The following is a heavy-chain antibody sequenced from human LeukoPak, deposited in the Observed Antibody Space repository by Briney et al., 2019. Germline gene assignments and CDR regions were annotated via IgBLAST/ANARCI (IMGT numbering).Heavy chain of an antibody. CDR3: ARRIAVAGTGVDY. V-gene: IGHV5-51*01. CDR2: IYPGDSDT. CDR1: GYSFTSYW. D-gene: IGHD6-19*01. Sequence: GESLKISCKGSGYSFTSYWIGWVRQMPGKGLEWMGIIYPGDSDTRYSPPFQGQVTISADKSISTAYLQWSSLKASDTAMYYCARRIAVAGTGVDYWGQGTLVTVSS. J-gene: IGHJ4*02.